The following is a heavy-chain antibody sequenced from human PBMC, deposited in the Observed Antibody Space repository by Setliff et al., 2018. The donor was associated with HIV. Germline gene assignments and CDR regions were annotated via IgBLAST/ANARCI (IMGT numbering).Heavy chain of an antibody. CDR3: ARGVVVAAHNWFDP. CDR2: IIPMFGAT. D-gene: IGHD2-15*01. CDR1: GDSFSTYA. J-gene: IGHJ5*02. V-gene: IGHV1-69*13. Sequence: SVKVSCKTSGDSFSTYAFNWVRQAPGQGLEWMGGIIPMFGATNYAQKFQGRVTITADESTSTAYMELSSLRSEDTAVYYCARGVVVAAHNWFDPWGQGTLVTVSS.